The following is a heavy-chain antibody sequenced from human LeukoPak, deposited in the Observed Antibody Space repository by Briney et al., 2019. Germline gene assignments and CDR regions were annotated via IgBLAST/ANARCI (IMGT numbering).Heavy chain of an antibody. Sequence: ASVKVSCKASGGTFSSYAISWLRQAPGQGLEWMGGIIPIFGTANYAQKFQGRVTITADKSTSTAYMELSSLRSEDTAVYYCARRPYDGYCGGGSCYPFDYWGQGTLVTVSS. J-gene: IGHJ4*02. D-gene: IGHD2-15*01. CDR2: IIPIFGTA. V-gene: IGHV1-69*06. CDR1: GGTFSSYA. CDR3: ARRPYDGYCGGGSCYPFDY.